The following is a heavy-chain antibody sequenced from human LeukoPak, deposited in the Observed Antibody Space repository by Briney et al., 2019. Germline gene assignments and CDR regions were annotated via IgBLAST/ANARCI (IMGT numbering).Heavy chain of an antibody. J-gene: IGHJ5*02. CDR1: GGSISSGSYY. CDR2: IYHSGST. V-gene: IGHV4-39*01. D-gene: IGHD2-2*01. Sequence: PSQTLSLTCTVSGGSISSGSYYWGWIRQPPGKGLEWIGSIYHSGSTYYNPSLKSRVTISVDTSKNQFSLKLSSVTAADTAVYYCARHGRYCSSTSCYGRFDPWGQGTLVTVSS. CDR3: ARHGRYCSSTSCYGRFDP.